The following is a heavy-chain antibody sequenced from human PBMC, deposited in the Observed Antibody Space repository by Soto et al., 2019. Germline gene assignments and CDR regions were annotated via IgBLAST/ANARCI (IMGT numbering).Heavy chain of an antibody. CDR1: GFPFSSYG. J-gene: IGHJ4*02. CDR3: ARDNSVTRLFDY. D-gene: IGHD4-17*01. CDR2: ISSSSSTK. V-gene: IGHV3-48*01. Sequence: HPGGSLRLSCAASGFPFSSYGMHWVRQAPGKGLEWVSYISSSSSTKYYADSVKGRFTISRDNAKNSLYLQMNSLRAEDTAVYYCARDNSVTRLFDYWGQGTLVTVSS.